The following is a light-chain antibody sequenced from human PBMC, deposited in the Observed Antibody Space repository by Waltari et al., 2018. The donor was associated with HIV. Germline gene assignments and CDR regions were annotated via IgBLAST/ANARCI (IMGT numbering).Light chain of an antibody. V-gene: IGLV3-21*02. J-gene: IGLJ2*01. CDR2: DDS. CDR1: NIGSKR. Sequence: SYVLTQPPSVSVAPGQTASFTCGGNNIGSKRVHWYQQRPGQAPVLVVYDDSDRPSGSPERCSGSNSENTATLTITRVEAGDEADYYCQVWDSSSGHLVVFGGGTKLTVL. CDR3: QVWDSSSGHLVV.